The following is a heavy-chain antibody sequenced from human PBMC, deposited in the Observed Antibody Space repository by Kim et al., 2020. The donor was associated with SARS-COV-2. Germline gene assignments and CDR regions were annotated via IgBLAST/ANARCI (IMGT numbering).Heavy chain of an antibody. CDR2: TDPSGDT. V-gene: IGHV4-34*01. D-gene: IGHD3-10*01. J-gene: IGHJ3*02. Sequence: SETLSLTCAVYVGSFSGYFWTWVRQVPGKGLEWIGETDPSGDTRYNPSLQSRVTILVDKSKNQFSLRLISVISADMAVYYCARQGSGSGTHGALHIWG. CDR3: ARQGSGSGTHGALHI. CDR1: VGSFSGYF.